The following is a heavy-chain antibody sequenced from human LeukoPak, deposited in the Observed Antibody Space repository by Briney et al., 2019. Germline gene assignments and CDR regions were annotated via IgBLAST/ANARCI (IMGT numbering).Heavy chain of an antibody. Sequence: SETLSLTCAVSSHSISSGYYWGWIRQPPGKGLEWIGSIYHSGSTYYNPSLKSRVTKSEDTSKNQFSLKLSSMTAADTAVYYCARLRSGWLNDAFDIWGQGTMVTVSS. CDR1: SHSISSGYY. CDR2: IYHSGST. V-gene: IGHV4-38-2*01. D-gene: IGHD6-19*01. J-gene: IGHJ3*02. CDR3: ARLRSGWLNDAFDI.